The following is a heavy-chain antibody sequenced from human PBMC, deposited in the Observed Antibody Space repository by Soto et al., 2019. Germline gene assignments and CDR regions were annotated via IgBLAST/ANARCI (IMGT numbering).Heavy chain of an antibody. CDR2: IYYSGST. Sequence: ASETLSITCTVSGGSISSYYWNWIRQPPGKGLEWIGYIYYSGSTNYNPSLKGRVTISVDTSKNQFSLKLSSVTAADTAVYYCARRPPAGELDYWGQGTLVTVSS. CDR3: ARRPPAGELDY. J-gene: IGHJ4*02. V-gene: IGHV4-59*08. D-gene: IGHD2-2*01. CDR1: GGSISSYY.